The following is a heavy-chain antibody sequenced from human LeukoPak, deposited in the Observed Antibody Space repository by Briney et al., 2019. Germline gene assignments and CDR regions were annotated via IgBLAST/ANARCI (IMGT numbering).Heavy chain of an antibody. J-gene: IGHJ4*02. D-gene: IGHD6-6*01. CDR2: ISGNGGGT. Sequence: GGSLRLSCAASGFTFEDYAIDWVRQAPGKGLEWVSRISGNGGGTYYADSVKGRFTISRDNSKNSLYLQMNRLRTEDTALYYCAKEFFGTSFGGYYFFDYWGQGTLVTVSS. CDR1: GFTFEDYA. V-gene: IGHV3-43*02. CDR3: AKEFFGTSFGGYYFFDY.